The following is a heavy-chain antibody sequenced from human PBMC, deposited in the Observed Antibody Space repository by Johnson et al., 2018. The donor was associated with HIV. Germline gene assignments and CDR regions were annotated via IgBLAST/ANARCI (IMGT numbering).Heavy chain of an antibody. CDR1: GFTFSSYA. J-gene: IGHJ3*02. CDR3: ARALEVGATTANEAFDI. Sequence: QVQLVESGGGLVQPGGSLRLSCAASGFTFSSYAMHWVRQAPGKGLEWVAVISYDGSNKYYADSVKGRFPISRDNSKNTLYRQMNSLRAEDTAGYYCARALEVGATTANEAFDIWGQGTMVTVSS. D-gene: IGHD1-26*01. CDR2: ISYDGSNK. V-gene: IGHV3-30-3*01.